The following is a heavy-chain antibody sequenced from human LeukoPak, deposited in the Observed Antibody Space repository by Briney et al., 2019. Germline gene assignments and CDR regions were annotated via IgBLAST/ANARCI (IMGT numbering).Heavy chain of an antibody. Sequence: SVKVSCKASGGTFSSYAISWVRQAPGQGLEWMGRIIPILGTANYAQKFQDRVTITTDESTSTAYMELSSLRSEDTAVYYCARDLSYCGGDCFRGGFDYWGQGTLVTVSS. CDR1: GGTFSSYA. CDR3: ARDLSYCGGDCFRGGFDY. J-gene: IGHJ4*02. V-gene: IGHV1-69*11. CDR2: IIPILGTA. D-gene: IGHD2-21*02.